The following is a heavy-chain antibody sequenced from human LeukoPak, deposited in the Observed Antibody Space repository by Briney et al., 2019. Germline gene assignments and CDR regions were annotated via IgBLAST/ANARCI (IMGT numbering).Heavy chain of an antibody. CDR3: ARDRGPNSSGWLNWYFDL. CDR2: INRDGSER. D-gene: IGHD6-19*01. Sequence: GGSLRLSCASSGFTFSNYWMTWVRQAPGKGLEWVANINRDGSERYYVDSVKGRFTMSRDNANNSLYLQMSSLTVEATAVYFCARDRGPNSSGWLNWYFDLWGRGTLVTVS. V-gene: IGHV3-7*03. CDR1: GFTFSNYW. J-gene: IGHJ2*01.